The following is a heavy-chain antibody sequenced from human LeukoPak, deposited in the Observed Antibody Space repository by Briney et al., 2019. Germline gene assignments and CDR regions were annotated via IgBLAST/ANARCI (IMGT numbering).Heavy chain of an antibody. Sequence: SEALSLTCTVSSDSISNSAYHWGWIRQPPGRGLEWIGSIYYSRGTYYNPSLKNRVTISVDTSKNQFSLKLSPVTAADTAVYYCASSDYWGQGTLVTVSS. CDR3: ASSDY. CDR2: IYYSRGT. J-gene: IGHJ4*02. V-gene: IGHV4-39*01. CDR1: SDSISNSAYH.